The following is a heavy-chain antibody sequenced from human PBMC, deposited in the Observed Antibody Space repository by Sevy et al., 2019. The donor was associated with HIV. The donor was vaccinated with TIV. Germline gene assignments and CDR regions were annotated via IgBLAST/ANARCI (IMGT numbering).Heavy chain of an antibody. CDR1: GFTFSSYW. CDR3: ARWRGAQSEFDY. Sequence: GGSLRLSCAASGFTFSSYWMSWVRQAPGKGLEWVADMKKDGSVKLYADAVKGRFTISRDNAENSVDLQMKSLRAEDTAVYFCARWRGAQSEFDYWGQGTRVTVSS. CDR2: MKKDGSVK. D-gene: IGHD3-3*01. V-gene: IGHV3-7*01. J-gene: IGHJ4*02.